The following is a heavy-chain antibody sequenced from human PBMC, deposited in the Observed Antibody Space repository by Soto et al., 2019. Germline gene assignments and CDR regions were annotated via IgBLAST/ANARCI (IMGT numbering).Heavy chain of an antibody. D-gene: IGHD2-8*01. J-gene: IGHJ4*02. V-gene: IGHV1-8*01. Sequence: ASVKVSCKASGYTFTSYDINWVRQATGQGLEWMGWMNPNSGNTGYAQKFQGRVTMTRNTSISTAYMELSSLRSEDTAVYYCAILWCVRHCGLLCYWGQGSLVT. CDR1: GYTFTSYD. CDR3: AILWCVRHCGLLCY. CDR2: MNPNSGNT.